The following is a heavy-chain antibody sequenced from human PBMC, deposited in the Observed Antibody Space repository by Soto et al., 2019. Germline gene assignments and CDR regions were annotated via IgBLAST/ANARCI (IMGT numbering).Heavy chain of an antibody. V-gene: IGHV3-23*01. J-gene: IGHJ4*02. CDR3: AKDSVSVPGTPFDA. D-gene: IGHD6-19*01. Sequence: EVQLLESGGGLVQPGGSVRLSCAASGFLFSSYAMSWVRQAPGKGLQWVSAISGTGSNTYYADSVRGRFTISRDNPKKTVYLQMNSLRDEDTALYYCAKDSVSVPGTPFDAWGQGIMVTVSS. CDR1: GFLFSSYA. CDR2: ISGTGSNT.